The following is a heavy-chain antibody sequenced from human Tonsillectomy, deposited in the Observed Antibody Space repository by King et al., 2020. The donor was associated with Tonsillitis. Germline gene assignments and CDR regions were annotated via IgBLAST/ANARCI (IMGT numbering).Heavy chain of an antibody. CDR2: ISYDGSNK. D-gene: IGHD3-10*01. Sequence: VQLVESGGGVVQPGRSLRLSCAASGFTFSSYAMHWVRQAPGKGLEWVAVISYDGSNKYYADSVKGRFTISRDNSKNTLYLQMNSLRAEDTAVYYCAREGYYGSGSRWFHPWGQGTLVTVSS. CDR3: AREGYYGSGSRWFHP. V-gene: IGHV3-30*04. J-gene: IGHJ5*02. CDR1: GFTFSSYA.